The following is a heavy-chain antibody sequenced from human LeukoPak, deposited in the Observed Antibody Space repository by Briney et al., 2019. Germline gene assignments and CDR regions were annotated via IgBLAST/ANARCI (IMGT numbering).Heavy chain of an antibody. J-gene: IGHJ4*02. Sequence: GGSLRLSCAAPGFTFSSYGMHWVHQAPRKGLGWVAFIRYDGSNKYYADSVKGRFTISRDNSKNTLYLQMNSLRAEDTAVYYCAKDRARVVVVPAAIYYWGQGTLVTVSS. CDR3: AKDRARVVVVPAAIYY. CDR2: IRYDGSNK. D-gene: IGHD2-2*01. V-gene: IGHV3-30*02. CDR1: GFTFSSYG.